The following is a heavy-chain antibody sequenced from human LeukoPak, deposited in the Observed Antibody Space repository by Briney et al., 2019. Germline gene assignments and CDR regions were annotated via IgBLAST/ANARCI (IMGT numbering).Heavy chain of an antibody. CDR2: INPSGGST. J-gene: IGHJ3*02. CDR1: GYTFTSYY. V-gene: IGHV1-46*01. D-gene: IGHD1-26*01. Sequence: ASVKVSCKASGYTFTSYYMHWVRQAPGQGLEWMGIINPSGGSTSYAQKFQGRVTMTRDTSTSTVYMELSSLRSEDTAVYYCATKSVWEPTTPDAFDIWGQGTMVTVSS. CDR3: ATKSVWEPTTPDAFDI.